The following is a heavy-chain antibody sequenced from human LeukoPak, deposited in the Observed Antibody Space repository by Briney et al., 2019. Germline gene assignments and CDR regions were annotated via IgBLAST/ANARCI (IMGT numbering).Heavy chain of an antibody. CDR2: ISWRSSDI. V-gene: IGHV3-21*04. J-gene: IGHJ3*02. CDR3: AKSLLTAATGTGRAFDI. Sequence: GGSLRLSCVASGFTLSSYNMKWVRQAPGKRLEWVSSISWRSSDIEYADSVKGRFTISRDNSKNTLYLQMNSLRAEDTAEYYCAKSLLTAATGTGRAFDIWGQGTMVTVSS. CDR1: GFTLSSYN. D-gene: IGHD1-1*01.